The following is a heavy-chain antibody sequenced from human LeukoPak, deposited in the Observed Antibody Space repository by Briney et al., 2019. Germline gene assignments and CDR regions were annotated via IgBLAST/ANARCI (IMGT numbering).Heavy chain of an antibody. CDR3: ARETGNYYFDF. CDR1: GFTFSSSV. J-gene: IGHJ4*02. D-gene: IGHD1-7*01. Sequence: GRSLRLSCAASGFTFSSSVMHWVRQAPGKRLEWVAAISYDGRDKYFADSVKGRFTISRDNSKNTVDLQVNGLRAEDTAVYYCARETGNYYFDFWGPGTLVTVSS. V-gene: IGHV3-30*03. CDR2: ISYDGRDK.